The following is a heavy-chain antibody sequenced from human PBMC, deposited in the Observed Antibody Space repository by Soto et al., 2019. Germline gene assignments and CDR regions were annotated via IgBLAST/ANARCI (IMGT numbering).Heavy chain of an antibody. D-gene: IGHD6-13*01. V-gene: IGHV2-5*08. CDR2: IYWDDDK. CDR3: AHRPEQQLVAYYFDY. J-gene: IGHJ4*02. CDR1: GGSISSGDYY. Sequence: TLSLTCTVSGGSISSGDYYWSWIRQPPGKALEWLALIYWDDDKRYSPSLKSRLTITKDTSKNQVVLTMTNMDPVDTATYYCAHRPEQQLVAYYFDYWGQGTLVTVSS.